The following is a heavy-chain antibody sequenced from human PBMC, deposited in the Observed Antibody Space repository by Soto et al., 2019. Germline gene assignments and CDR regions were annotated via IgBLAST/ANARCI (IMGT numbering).Heavy chain of an antibody. V-gene: IGHV4-34*01. Sequence: QVQLQQWGAGLLKPSETLSLTCAVYGGSFSGYYWSWIRQPPGKGLEWIGEINHSGSTNYNPSLRSEVTVPGDPSKTKFSLKLSFVTAADTAVYYCARGSTPKDIEVVEAATPAWYFDLWGRGTLVTVSS. CDR1: GGSFSGYY. CDR2: INHSGST. J-gene: IGHJ2*01. CDR3: ARGSTPKDIEVVEAATPAWYFDL. D-gene: IGHD2-15*01.